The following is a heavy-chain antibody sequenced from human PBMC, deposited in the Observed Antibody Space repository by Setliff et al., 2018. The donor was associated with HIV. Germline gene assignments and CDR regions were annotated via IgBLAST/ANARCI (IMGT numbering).Heavy chain of an antibody. J-gene: IGHJ4*02. CDR2: IYYSGST. D-gene: IGHD5-12*01. CDR3: ARGDGYSGYDDY. V-gene: IGHV4-31*02. CDR1: GGSISSGTYY. Sequence: PSETLSLTCTVSGGSISSGTYYWSWIRQHPGKGLEWIGYIYYSGSTYYNPSLKSRVTISVDTSKNQFSLKLSSVTAADTAVYYCARGDGYSGYDDYWGQGTLVTVSS.